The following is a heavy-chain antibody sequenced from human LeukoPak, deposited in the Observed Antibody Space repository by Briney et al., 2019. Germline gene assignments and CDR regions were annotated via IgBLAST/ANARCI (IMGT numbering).Heavy chain of an antibody. D-gene: IGHD4-17*01. CDR2: ISAYNGNT. J-gene: IGHJ4*02. CDR3: ARVRWDTVTTQEFDY. Sequence: ASVKVSCKASGYTFTSYGISWVRQAPGQGLEWMGWISAYNGNTNYAQKLQGRVTMTTDTSTSTAHMELRSLRSDDTAVYYCARVRWDTVTTQEFDYWGQGTLVTVSS. CDR1: GYTFTSYG. V-gene: IGHV1-18*01.